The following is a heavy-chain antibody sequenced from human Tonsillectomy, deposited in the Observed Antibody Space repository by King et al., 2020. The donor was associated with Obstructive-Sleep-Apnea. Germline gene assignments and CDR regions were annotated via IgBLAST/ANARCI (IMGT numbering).Heavy chain of an antibody. Sequence: LQLQESGPGLVKPSETLSLTCSVSGASIRSSTYYWGWIRQPPGKGLEWIGNIYYSGRTYYNPSLKSRVTISVDTSKNQFSLKLSSVTAADTAVYYCASGRDIVVVVAADMYGLDVWGQGTTVTVSS. V-gene: IGHV4-39*07. D-gene: IGHD2-15*01. CDR1: GASIRSSTYY. CDR2: IYYSGRT. CDR3: ASGRDIVVVVAADMYGLDV. J-gene: IGHJ6*02.